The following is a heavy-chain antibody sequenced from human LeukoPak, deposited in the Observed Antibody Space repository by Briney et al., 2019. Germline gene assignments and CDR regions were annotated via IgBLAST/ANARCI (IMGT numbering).Heavy chain of an antibody. D-gene: IGHD2-2*01. V-gene: IGHV1-2*02. Sequence: ASVKVSCKASGYTFTDYDVHGLRQAPGQGLEWMGWINPNSGGTEYAQKFQGRVTMTRDTSISTAYMDLSWLGSDDTAMYYCARDHCTRNSCYEDLYYGMERWRQRTTVTVSS. CDR3: ARDHCTRNSCYEDLYYGMER. J-gene: IGHJ6*01. CDR1: GYTFTDYD. CDR2: INPNSGGT.